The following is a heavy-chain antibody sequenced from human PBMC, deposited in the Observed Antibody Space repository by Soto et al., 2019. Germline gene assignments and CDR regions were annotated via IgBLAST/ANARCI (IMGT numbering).Heavy chain of an antibody. D-gene: IGHD2-2*01. CDR1: CGSISSGDYY. CDR3: AREGVPAYYYYGMDV. Sequence: SETLSLTCTVSCGSISSGDYYWSWIRQPPGKGLEWIGYIYYSGSTYYNPSLKSRVTISVDTSKNQFSLKLSSVTAADTAVYYCAREGVPAYYYYGMDVWGQGTTVTVSS. J-gene: IGHJ6*02. V-gene: IGHV4-30-4*01. CDR2: IYYSGST.